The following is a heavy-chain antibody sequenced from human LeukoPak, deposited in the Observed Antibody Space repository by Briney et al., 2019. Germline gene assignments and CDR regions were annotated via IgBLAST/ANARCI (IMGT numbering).Heavy chain of an antibody. CDR2: ISYDGSNK. Sequence: PGRSLRLSCAASGFTFSSYAMHWVRQAPGKGLEWVAVISYDGSNKYYADSVKGRFTISRDNSKNTLYLQMNSLRAEDTAVDYCARRRVGPSWGVFDYWGQGTLVTVSS. CDR3: ARRRVGPSWGVFDY. D-gene: IGHD1-26*01. CDR1: GFTFSSYA. J-gene: IGHJ4*02. V-gene: IGHV3-30-3*01.